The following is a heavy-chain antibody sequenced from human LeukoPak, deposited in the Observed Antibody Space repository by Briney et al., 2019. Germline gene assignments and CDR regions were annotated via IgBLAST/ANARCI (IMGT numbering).Heavy chain of an antibody. J-gene: IGHJ6*02. CDR1: GGSFSGYY. CDR3: ARIDGSGSYRWYYSYGMDV. V-gene: IGHV4-34*01. Sequence: SETLSLTCAVYGGSFSGYYWSWIRQPPGKGLEWIGEINHSGSTNYNPSLKSRVTISLDTSKNQFSLKLSSLTAADTAVYYCARIDGSGSYRWYYSYGMDVWGQGTTVTVSS. D-gene: IGHD3-10*01. CDR2: INHSGST.